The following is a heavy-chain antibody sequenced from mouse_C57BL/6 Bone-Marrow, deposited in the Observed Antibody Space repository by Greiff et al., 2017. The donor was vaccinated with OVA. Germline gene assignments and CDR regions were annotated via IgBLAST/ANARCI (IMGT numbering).Heavy chain of an antibody. J-gene: IGHJ1*03. D-gene: IGHD2-14*01. CDR3: ARSELSVRDFDV. V-gene: IGHV1-18*01. CDR1: GYTFTDYN. Sequence: DVQLQESGPELVKPGASVKIPCKASGYTFTDYNMDWVKQSHGKSLEWIGDINPNNGGTIYNQKFKGKATLTVDKSSSTAYMELRSLTSEDTAVYYCARSELSVRDFDVWGTGTTVTVSS. CDR2: INPNNGGT.